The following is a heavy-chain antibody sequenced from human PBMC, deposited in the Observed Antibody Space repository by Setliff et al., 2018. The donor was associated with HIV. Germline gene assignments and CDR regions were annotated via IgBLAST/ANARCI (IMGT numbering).Heavy chain of an antibody. CDR2: IYYSGST. Sequence: SETLSLTCSVSGDSIRSGTYYWSWIRQLPGKGLEWIGYIYYSGSTYYNPSLKSRVTISVDTSKNQFSLRLSSVTAADTAVYYCARGRGVIKEKPFDEWGQGTLVTVS. D-gene: IGHD3-10*01. CDR1: GDSIRSGTYY. J-gene: IGHJ4*02. CDR3: ARGRGVIKEKPFDE. V-gene: IGHV4-31*03.